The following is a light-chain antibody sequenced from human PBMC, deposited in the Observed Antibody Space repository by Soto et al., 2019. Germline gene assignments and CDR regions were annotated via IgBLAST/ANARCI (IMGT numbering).Light chain of an antibody. CDR2: AAS. CDR3: QNYFSTPRT. J-gene: IGKJ1*01. Sequence: DIQMSQSPSSRSAFVGDRVTITCRASQGISNYLAWYQQKPGKVPKLLIYAASTLHSGVPSRFSGSGSGTDFTLTISSPQTEDVATYYCQNYFSTPRTFGQGTKVDIK. V-gene: IGKV1-27*01. CDR1: QGISNY.